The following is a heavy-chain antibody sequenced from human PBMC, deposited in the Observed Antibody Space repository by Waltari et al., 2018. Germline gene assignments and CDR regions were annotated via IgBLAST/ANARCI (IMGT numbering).Heavy chain of an antibody. V-gene: IGHV3-74*01. CDR3: ASIAAAEPFDY. CDR2: INTDGSST. D-gene: IGHD6-13*01. J-gene: IGHJ4*02. Sequence: EVQLVKSGGGLVQPGGSLRLSCAASGFTFSSYWMHWVRQAPGKGLVWVSRINTDGSSTSYADSVKGRFTISRDNAKNTLYLQMNSLRAEDTAVYYCASIAAAEPFDYWGQGTLVTVSS. CDR1: GFTFSSYW.